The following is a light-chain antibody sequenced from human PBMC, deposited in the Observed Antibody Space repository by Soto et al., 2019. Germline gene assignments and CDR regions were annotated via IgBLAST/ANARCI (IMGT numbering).Light chain of an antibody. CDR2: EAS. J-gene: IGKJ5*01. CDR1: QDISDY. V-gene: IGKV1-9*01. Sequence: DIQLTQSPSFLSASVGDRVTITCRASQDISDYLAWYQQRPGKAPKLLIYEASTLQSGVPSRFSGSGSGTEFTLTISGLLPEDFATYHCQQLNTLPFTFGQGTRLDTK. CDR3: QQLNTLPFT.